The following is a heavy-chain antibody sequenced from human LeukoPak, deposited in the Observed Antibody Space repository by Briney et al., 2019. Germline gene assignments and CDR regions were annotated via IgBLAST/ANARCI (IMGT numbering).Heavy chain of an antibody. Sequence: SETLSLTCTVSGGSISSSSYYWGWIRQPPGKGLEWIGSIYYSGSTYYNPSLKSRVTISVDTSKNQFSLKLSSVTAADTAVYYCARLDWGYSGYEPDYWGQGTLVTVSS. J-gene: IGHJ4*02. CDR2: IYYSGST. V-gene: IGHV4-39*01. D-gene: IGHD5-12*01. CDR3: ARLDWGYSGYEPDY. CDR1: GGSISSSSYY.